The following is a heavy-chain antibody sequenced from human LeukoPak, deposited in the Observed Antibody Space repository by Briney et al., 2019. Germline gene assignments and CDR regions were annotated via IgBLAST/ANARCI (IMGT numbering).Heavy chain of an antibody. J-gene: IGHJ4*02. Sequence: RGGLRHSRADSVFTFFRYLMTSVRPAPGKGREGVGIIMVVGIAQYYLASGKGRSPTPRNNAKTSCYLQMNSRRDDDTAVYYWARLIVAGKFDNWGEGSLVTVSS. CDR3: ARLIVAGKFDN. CDR1: VFTFFRYL. D-gene: IGHD5-12*01. CDR2: IMVVGIAQ. V-gene: IGHV3-7*05.